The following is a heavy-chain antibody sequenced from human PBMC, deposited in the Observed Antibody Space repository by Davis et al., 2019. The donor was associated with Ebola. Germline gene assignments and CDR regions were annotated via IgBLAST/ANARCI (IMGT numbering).Heavy chain of an antibody. D-gene: IGHD3-10*01. CDR2: ISWNSGSI. J-gene: IGHJ4*02. CDR1: GFTFDDYA. CDR3: ARTAQGVIIT. Sequence: SLKISCAASGFTFDDYAMRWVRQAPGKGLEWVSGISWNSGSIGYADSVKGRFTISRDNAKNSLYLQMNSLRAEDTAVYYCARTAQGVIITWGQGTLVTVSS. V-gene: IGHV3-9*01.